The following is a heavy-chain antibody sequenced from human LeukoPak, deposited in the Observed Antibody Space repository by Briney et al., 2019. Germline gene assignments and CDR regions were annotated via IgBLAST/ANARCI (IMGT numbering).Heavy chain of an antibody. D-gene: IGHD2-15*01. V-gene: IGHV4-30-4*08. CDR3: ARGECSGGSCIFDY. CDR1: GGSISSGDYY. Sequence: TSETLSLTCTVSGGSISSGDYYWSWIRQPPGKGLEWIGYIYYSGSTYYNPSLKSRVTISVDTSKNQFSLKLSSVTAADTAVYYCARGECSGGSCIFDYWGQGTLVTVSS. J-gene: IGHJ4*02. CDR2: IYYSGST.